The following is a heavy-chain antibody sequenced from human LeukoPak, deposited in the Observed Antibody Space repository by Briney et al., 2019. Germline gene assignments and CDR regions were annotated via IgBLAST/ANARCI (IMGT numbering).Heavy chain of an antibody. CDR3: ARDGTAPGLYFDL. Sequence: GGSLRLSCVVSGFTFSDFWMNWVRQAPGKGLEWVASINQNGGENYYVDSVKGRFTVSRDNPRNSLYLQMSSLRVEDTAVYYCARDGTAPGLYFDLWGQGALVTVSS. V-gene: IGHV3-7*01. CDR2: INQNGGEN. J-gene: IGHJ4*01. D-gene: IGHD6-13*01. CDR1: GFTFSDFW.